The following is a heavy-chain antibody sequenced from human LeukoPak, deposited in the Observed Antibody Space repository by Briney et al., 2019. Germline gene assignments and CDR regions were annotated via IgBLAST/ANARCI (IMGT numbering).Heavy chain of an antibody. CDR1: GFTFSSYG. CDR2: ISGSGGST. D-gene: IGHD2-15*01. J-gene: IGHJ4*02. Sequence: GGTLRLSCAASGFTFSSYGMSWVRQAPGKGLEWVSAISGSGGSTYYADSVKGRFTISRDNSKNTLYLQMNSLRAEDTAVYYCAKDDWAYCSGGGCYQLDWGQGTLVTVSS. CDR3: AKDDWAYCSGGGCYQLD. V-gene: IGHV3-23*01.